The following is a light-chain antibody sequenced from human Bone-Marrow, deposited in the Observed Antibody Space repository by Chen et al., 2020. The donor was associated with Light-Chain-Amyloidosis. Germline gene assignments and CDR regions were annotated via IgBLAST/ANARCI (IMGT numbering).Light chain of an antibody. CDR3: QVWDRSSDRPV. Sequence: SYVLTQPSSVSVAPGHTATIACGGNNVGSPSVHRYQQTPGQAPLLVVYDDSDRPSGIPERLSGSNYGNTATLTISRVEAGDEADYYCQVWDRSSDRPVFGGGTKLTVL. V-gene: IGLV3-21*02. CDR1: NVGSPS. CDR2: DDS. J-gene: IGLJ3*02.